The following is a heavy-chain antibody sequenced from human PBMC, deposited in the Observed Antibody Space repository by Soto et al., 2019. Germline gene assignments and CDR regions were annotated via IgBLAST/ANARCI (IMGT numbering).Heavy chain of an antibody. CDR1: GGTFSSYA. V-gene: IGHV1-69*06. J-gene: IGHJ5*02. CDR3: ARSPPGFVELSYNWFDP. D-gene: IGHD3-3*01. CDR2: IIPIFGTA. Sequence: QVQLVQSGAEVKKPGSSVKVSCKASGGTFSSYAISWVRQAPGQGLEWMGGIIPIFGTANYAQKFQGRVTITTDKYMSTANLELSSLRAEDTAVYYCARSPPGFVELSYNWFDPWGQGTLVTVSS.